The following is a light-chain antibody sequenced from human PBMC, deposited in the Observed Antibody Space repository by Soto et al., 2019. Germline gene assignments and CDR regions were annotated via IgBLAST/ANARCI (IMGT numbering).Light chain of an antibody. J-gene: IGLJ2*01. CDR1: KLGNKY. CDR3: QAWDSRTVV. V-gene: IGLV3-1*01. Sequence: SYELTQPPSVSVSPGQTASITCSGEKLGNKYVSWYQQKPGQSPVLVIYQDNKRPSGIPERFSGSNSGNTATLTFSGTQAMDEADYYCQAWDSRTVVFGGGTKLTVL. CDR2: QDN.